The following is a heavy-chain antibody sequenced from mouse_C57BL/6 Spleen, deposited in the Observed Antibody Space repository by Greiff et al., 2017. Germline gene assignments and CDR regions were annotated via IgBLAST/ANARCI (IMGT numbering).Heavy chain of an antibody. CDR2: INPDSSRI. CDR1: GIAFSRYW. J-gene: IGHJ3*01. CDR3: SEGNYEVAY. D-gene: IGHD2-1*01. Sequence: EVQLLESGGGLVQPGGSLKLSCAASGIAFSRYWMSWVRRAPGKGLEWIGEINPDSSRINYAHTLKDKFIISRDTAKNTRYLQMSNVGSEDTALYYCSEGNYEVAYWGQGTLVTVAA. V-gene: IGHV4-1*01.